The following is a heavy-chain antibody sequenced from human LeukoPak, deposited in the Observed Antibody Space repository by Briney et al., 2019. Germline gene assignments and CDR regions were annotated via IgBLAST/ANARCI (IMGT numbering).Heavy chain of an antibody. Sequence: PGGSQRLSCAASGFTFSDHHMDWVRQAPGKGLEWIGRSKNKDYAYSTVYAASVKGRFTFSRDDPKNSLYLQMNSLTTEDTAVYYCTRIFYYGTRGYYPDFWGQGTLVTVSS. CDR1: GFTFSDHH. D-gene: IGHD3-22*01. CDR3: TRIFYYGTRGYYPDF. J-gene: IGHJ4*02. CDR2: SKNKDYAYST. V-gene: IGHV3-72*01.